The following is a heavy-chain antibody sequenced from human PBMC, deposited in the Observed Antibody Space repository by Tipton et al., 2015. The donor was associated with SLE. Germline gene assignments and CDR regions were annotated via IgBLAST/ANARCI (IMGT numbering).Heavy chain of an antibody. Sequence: SLRLSCAASGFTFSTYDMHRVRQAPGKGLEWVALISYDGSNKYYGDSVKGRFTISRDNSKNTLYLQMNSLRAEDTAVYYCARVVGSYYGMDVWGQGTTVTVSS. CDR2: ISYDGSNK. D-gene: IGHD3-10*01. V-gene: IGHV3-33*05. CDR3: ARVVGSYYGMDV. J-gene: IGHJ6*02. CDR1: GFTFSTYD.